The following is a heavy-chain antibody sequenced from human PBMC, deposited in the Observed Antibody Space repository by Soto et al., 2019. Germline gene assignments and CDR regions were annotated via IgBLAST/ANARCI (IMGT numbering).Heavy chain of an antibody. CDR2: ISYDGSNK. CDR1: GFTFSSYA. J-gene: IGHJ6*02. D-gene: IGHD6-13*01. CDR3: ARDVIRNLQQLVRVNYYYGMDV. V-gene: IGHV3-30-3*01. Sequence: GGSLRLSCAASGFTFSSYAMHWVRQAPGKGLEWVAVISYDGSNKYYADSVKGRFTISRDNSKNTLYLQMNSLRAEDTAVYYCARDVIRNLQQLVRVNYYYGMDVWGQGTTVTVSS.